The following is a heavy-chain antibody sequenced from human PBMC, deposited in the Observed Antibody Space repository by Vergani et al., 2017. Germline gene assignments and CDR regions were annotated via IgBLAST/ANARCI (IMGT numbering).Heavy chain of an antibody. Sequence: QVPLVPSGAEVKTPGASVTVSCKASGYTFTSYGISWVRQAPGQGLEWMGWISAYNGNTNYAQKLQGRVTMTTDTSTSTAYMELRSLRSDDTAVYYCARDPGNVVATYYYYGMDVWGQGTTVTVSS. CDR3: ARDPGNVVATYYYYGMDV. CDR2: ISAYNGNT. J-gene: IGHJ6*02. V-gene: IGHV1-18*01. D-gene: IGHD2-21*01. CDR1: GYTFTSYG.